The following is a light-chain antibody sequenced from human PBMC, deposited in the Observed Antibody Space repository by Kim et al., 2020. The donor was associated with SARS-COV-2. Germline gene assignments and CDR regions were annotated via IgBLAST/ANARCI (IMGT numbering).Light chain of an antibody. V-gene: IGLV3-19*01. CDR3: NCRDSSDNQWV. Sequence: MGRTLRINCKGSSLRGHYPSRYQQKPRQAPILVIYGQNNRPSGIPERFSGSISGNTASLTITGAQAEDEADYYCNCRDSSDNQWVFGGGTKVTVL. CDR1: SLRGHY. J-gene: IGLJ3*02. CDR2: GQN.